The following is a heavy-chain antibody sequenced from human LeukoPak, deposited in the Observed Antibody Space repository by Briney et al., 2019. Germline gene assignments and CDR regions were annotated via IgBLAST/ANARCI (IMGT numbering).Heavy chain of an antibody. Sequence: SVTLSLTCAVSGGSFSGYYWSWIRQPPGKGLEWIGEISHSGSTNYSPSLKSRVTISVDTSKNQFSLNLSSVTAADTAVYYCARALVRATMVWYFDLWGRGTLVTVSS. J-gene: IGHJ2*01. CDR1: GGSFSGYY. CDR2: ISHSGST. D-gene: IGHD5-12*01. V-gene: IGHV4-34*01. CDR3: ARALVRATMVWYFDL.